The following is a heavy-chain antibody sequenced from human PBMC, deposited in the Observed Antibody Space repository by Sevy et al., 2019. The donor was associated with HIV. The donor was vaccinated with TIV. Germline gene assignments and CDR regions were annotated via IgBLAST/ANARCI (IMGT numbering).Heavy chain of an antibody. Sequence: GGSLRLSCAASGFTFSSYAMHWVRQAPGKGLEWVAVISYDGSNKYYADSVKGRFTISRDNSKNTLYLQMNSLRAEDTAVYYCARDLLSDILTGYTLRPYGMDVWGQGTTVTVSS. V-gene: IGHV3-30-3*01. CDR2: ISYDGSNK. CDR3: ARDLLSDILTGYTLRPYGMDV. CDR1: GFTFSSYA. J-gene: IGHJ6*02. D-gene: IGHD3-9*01.